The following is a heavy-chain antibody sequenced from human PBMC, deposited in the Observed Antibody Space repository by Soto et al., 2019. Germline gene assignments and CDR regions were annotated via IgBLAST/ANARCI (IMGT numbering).Heavy chain of an antibody. CDR3: ARDSLYFHIVVVTTTEYYYGMDV. J-gene: IGHJ6*02. Sequence: ASVKVSCKASGYTFTSYAMHWVRQAPGQRLEWMGWINAGNGNTKYSQKFQGRVTITRDTSASTAYMELSSLRSEDTAVYYCARDSLYFHIVVVTTTEYYYGMDVWGQGTTVTVS. CDR2: INAGNGNT. V-gene: IGHV1-3*01. CDR1: GYTFTSYA. D-gene: IGHD2-21*02.